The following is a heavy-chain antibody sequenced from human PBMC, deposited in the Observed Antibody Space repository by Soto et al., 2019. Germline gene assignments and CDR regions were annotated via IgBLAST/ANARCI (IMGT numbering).Heavy chain of an antibody. CDR1: GGSIISSSYY. V-gene: IGHV4-39*01. J-gene: IGHJ5*02. CDR3: ARHPVQIAAASNGFDP. D-gene: IGHD6-13*01. CDR2: IYYSGST. Sequence: SETLSLTCTVSGGSIISSSYYWVWIRQPPGKGLEWIGSIYYSGSTYYNPSLKSRVTISVDTSKNQFSLKLSSVTAADTAVYYCARHPVQIAAASNGFDPGGQGTLVTVPS.